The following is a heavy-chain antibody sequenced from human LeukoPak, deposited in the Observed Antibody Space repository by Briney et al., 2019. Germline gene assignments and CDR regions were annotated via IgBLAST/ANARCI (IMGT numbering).Heavy chain of an antibody. D-gene: IGHD7-27*01. J-gene: IGHJ4*02. CDR2: VYNSGST. V-gene: IGHV4-59*01. CDR1: GGSISSDY. Sequence: SETLSLTCTVSGGSISSDYWSWIRQPPGKGLEWIGCVYNSGSTNYNPSLKSRVTISVDTSKNQFSLRLSSVTAADTAVYYCARVDANWGFIDYWGQGTLVTVSS. CDR3: ARVDANWGFIDY.